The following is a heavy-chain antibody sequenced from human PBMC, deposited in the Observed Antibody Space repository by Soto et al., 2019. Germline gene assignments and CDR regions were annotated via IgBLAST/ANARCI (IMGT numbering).Heavy chain of an antibody. V-gene: IGHV3-30-3*01. CDR1: GFTFSNYA. J-gene: IGHJ4*02. Sequence: QVQLVDSGGGVVQPGRSLRLSCAASGFTFSNYAMHWVRQAPGKGLEWVAVISYDGSNKYYADSVKGRFTISRDNSKNTVYLQMNNLRAEDTAVYYCAKVDGSHASGSYDFDYWGQGTLVTVSS. CDR3: AKVDGSHASGSYDFDY. D-gene: IGHD3-10*01. CDR2: ISYDGSNK.